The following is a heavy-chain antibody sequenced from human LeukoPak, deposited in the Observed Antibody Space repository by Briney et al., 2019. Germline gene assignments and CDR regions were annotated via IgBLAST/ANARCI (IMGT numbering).Heavy chain of an antibody. V-gene: IGHV3-48*02. CDR3: ARELTNYFEY. J-gene: IGHJ4*02. CDR2: ISSSSSTI. Sequence: PGGSLRLSCAASGFTFSSYRMNWVRQAPGKGLEWVAYISSSSSTIYYADSVKGRFTISRDNAKNSLYLQMNSLRDEDTAVYCCARELTNYFEYWGQGTLVTVSS. CDR1: GFTFSSYR.